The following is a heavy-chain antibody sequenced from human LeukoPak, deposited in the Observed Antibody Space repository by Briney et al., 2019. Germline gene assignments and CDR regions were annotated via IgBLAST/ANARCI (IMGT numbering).Heavy chain of an antibody. CDR1: GGTFSSYA. D-gene: IGHD1-20*01. Sequence: SEKVSCKASGGTFSSYAISWVRQAPGQGLEWMGGIIPIFGTANYAQKFQGRVTITTDESTSTAYMDLLRSEDTAVYYCASLTGTSPEGDYWGQGTLVTVSS. CDR3: ASLTGTSPEGDY. V-gene: IGHV1-69*05. J-gene: IGHJ4*02. CDR2: IIPIFGTA.